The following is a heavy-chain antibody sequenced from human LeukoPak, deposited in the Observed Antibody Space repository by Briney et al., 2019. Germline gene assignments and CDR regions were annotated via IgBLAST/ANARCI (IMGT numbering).Heavy chain of an antibody. Sequence: ASVKVSCKASGYTFTSYCMHWVRQAPGQGLEWMGIINPSGGSTSYAQKFQGRVTMTRDTSTSTVYMELSSLRSEDTAVYYCARETYGDYGYDYWGQGTLVTVSS. V-gene: IGHV1-46*01. CDR3: ARETYGDYGYDY. D-gene: IGHD4-17*01. CDR1: GYTFTSYC. J-gene: IGHJ4*02. CDR2: INPSGGST.